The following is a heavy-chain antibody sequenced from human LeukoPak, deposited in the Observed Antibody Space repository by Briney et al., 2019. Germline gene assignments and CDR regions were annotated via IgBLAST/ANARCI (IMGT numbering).Heavy chain of an antibody. CDR3: ANLGHSD. D-gene: IGHD5-18*01. V-gene: IGHV3-7*01. CDR2: INVDGSDK. J-gene: IGHJ4*02. Sequence: GGSLRLSCAVSGFTLSRSWMSWVRQAPGKGLEWVATINVDGSDKYYVDSVKGRFTISRDAAKNSLYLQMNSLRVEDTAVYHRANLGHSDWGQGTLVTVSS. CDR1: GFTLSRSW.